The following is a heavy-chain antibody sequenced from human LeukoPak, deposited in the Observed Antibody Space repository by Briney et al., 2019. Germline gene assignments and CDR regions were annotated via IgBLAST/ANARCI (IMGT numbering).Heavy chain of an antibody. Sequence: SETLSLTCTVSGGSISSGGYSWSWIRQHPGKGLEWIGYIYYSGSTYYNPSLKSRVTISVDTSKNQFSLKLSSVTAADTAVYYCAREVVDIVAPDAYGMDVWGQGTTVTVSS. J-gene: IGHJ6*02. CDR2: IYYSGST. D-gene: IGHD5-12*01. CDR3: AREVVDIVAPDAYGMDV. V-gene: IGHV4-31*03. CDR1: GGSISSGGYS.